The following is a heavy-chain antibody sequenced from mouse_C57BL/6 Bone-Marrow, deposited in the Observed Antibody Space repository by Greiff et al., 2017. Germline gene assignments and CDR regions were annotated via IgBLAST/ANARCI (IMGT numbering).Heavy chain of an antibody. CDR1: GYTFTSYW. D-gene: IGHD1-1*01. Sequence: VQLQQPGAELVKPGASVKMSCKASGYTFTSYWITWVKQRPGQGLEWIGDIYPGSGSTNYNEKFKSKATLTVDTSSSTAYMQLSSLSSEDSAVYYCARGYGSSYDCAMDYWGQGTSVTVSS. CDR3: ARGYGSSYDCAMDY. CDR2: IYPGSGST. J-gene: IGHJ4*01. V-gene: IGHV1-55*01.